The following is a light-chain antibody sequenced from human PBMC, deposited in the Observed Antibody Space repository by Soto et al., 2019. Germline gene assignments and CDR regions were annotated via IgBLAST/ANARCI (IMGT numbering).Light chain of an antibody. J-gene: IGKJ1*01. CDR2: DAS. CDR3: QQYNSYRT. CDR1: QTISIW. Sequence: DIQMTQSPSTLSASVGDRVTITCRARQTISIWLAWYQQKPGKAPKLLIYDASILESGVPSRFSGSGSGTEFTLTISSLQPDDFATYYCQQYNSYRTFGQGTKGDI. V-gene: IGKV1-5*01.